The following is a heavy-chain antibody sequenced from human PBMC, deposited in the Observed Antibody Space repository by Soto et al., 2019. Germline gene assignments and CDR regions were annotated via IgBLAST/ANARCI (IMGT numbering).Heavy chain of an antibody. D-gene: IGHD6-13*01. CDR1: GGSISSYY. J-gene: IGHJ4*02. V-gene: IGHV4-59*01. CDR3: ARDVRVAAAGNPRGYSSGWYFDY. CDR2: IYYSGST. Sequence: SETLSLTCTVSGGSISSYYWSWIRQPPGKGLEWIGYIYYSGSTNYNPSLKSRVTISVDTSKNQFSLKLSSVTAADTAVYYCARDVRVAAAGNPRGYSSGWYFDYWGQGTLVTVSS.